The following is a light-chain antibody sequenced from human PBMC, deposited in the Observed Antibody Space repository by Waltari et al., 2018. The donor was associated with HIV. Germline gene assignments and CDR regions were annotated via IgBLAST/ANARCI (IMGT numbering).Light chain of an antibody. CDR3: QQYSDWPRYT. V-gene: IGKV3-15*01. J-gene: IGKJ2*01. CDR2: AAS. CDR1: QSVSHN. Sequence: EIVMTQSPATLSVSPGETATLSCRASQSVSHNLAWYQQKPGQPPRLVIYAASSRAAGIPARFSGSGAGTEFTLTITSLQSGDFGVYYCQQYSDWPRYTFGAGTNLEIK.